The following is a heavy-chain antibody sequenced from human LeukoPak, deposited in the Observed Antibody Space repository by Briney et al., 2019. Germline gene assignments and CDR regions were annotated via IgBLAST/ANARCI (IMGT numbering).Heavy chain of an antibody. CDR3: ARGNYYGSGPLFDA. J-gene: IGHJ5*02. Sequence: ASVKVSCKASGYTFNDYYMHWVRQAPGQGLEWMGWIDPYSGGTNYAQKFQGSVTMTRDTSISTAYMELSRRSSDDTADYYCARGNYYGSGPLFDAWGQGTLVTVSS. CDR2: IDPYSGGT. D-gene: IGHD3-10*01. V-gene: IGHV1-2*02. CDR1: GYTFNDYY.